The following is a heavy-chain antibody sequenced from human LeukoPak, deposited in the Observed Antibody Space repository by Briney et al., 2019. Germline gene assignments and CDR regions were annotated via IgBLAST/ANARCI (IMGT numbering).Heavy chain of an antibody. CDR1: GGSISSYY. CDR2: IYTSGST. D-gene: IGHD1-26*01. CDR3: ARVSGTGRNYYYGMDV. V-gene: IGHV4-4*07. Sequence: PSETLSLTCTVSGGSISSYYWSWIRQPAGKGLEWIGRIYTSGSTNYNPSLKSRVTMSVDTSKNQFSLKLSSVTAADTAVYYCARVSGTGRNYYYGMDVWGQGTTVTVSS. J-gene: IGHJ6*02.